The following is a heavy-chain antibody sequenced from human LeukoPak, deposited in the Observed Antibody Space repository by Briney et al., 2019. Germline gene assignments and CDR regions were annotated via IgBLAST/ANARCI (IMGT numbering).Heavy chain of an antibody. CDR1: GFTFSSYG. CDR2: ISSSAGST. D-gene: IGHD3-22*01. CDR3: ARPYDTRGYFPDY. J-gene: IGHJ4*02. Sequence: GGSLRLSCVASGFTFSSYGMTWVRQAPGKGPEWVSVISSSAGSTYYADSVKGRFTISRDNAKNSLYLQMNSLGAEDTAVYYCARPYDTRGYFPDYWGQGTLVTVSS. V-gene: IGHV3-23*01.